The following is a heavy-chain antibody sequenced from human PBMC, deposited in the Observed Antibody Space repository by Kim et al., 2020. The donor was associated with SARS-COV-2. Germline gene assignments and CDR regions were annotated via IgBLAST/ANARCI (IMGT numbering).Heavy chain of an antibody. CDR1: GGSISSYY. CDR3: ARDTYYGMDV. J-gene: IGHJ6*02. Sequence: SETLSLTCTVSGGSISSYYWSWIRQPPGKGLEWIGYIYYSGSTNYNPSLKSRVTISVDTSKNQFSLKLSSVTAADTAVYYCARDTYYGMDVWGQGTTATASS. CDR2: IYYSGST. V-gene: IGHV4-59*13.